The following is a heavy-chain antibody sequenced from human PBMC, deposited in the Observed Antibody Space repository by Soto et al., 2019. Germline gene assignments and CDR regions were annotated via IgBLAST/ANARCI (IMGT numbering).Heavy chain of an antibody. CDR2: ISGSGGST. CDR1: GFTLSSYA. J-gene: IGHJ4*02. CDR3: AKDIRVVVVVPAAIGFDY. V-gene: IGHV3-23*01. D-gene: IGHD2-2*01. Sequence: PXGSLRLSCAASGFTLSSYAMSWVRQAAGKGLEWVSAISGSGGSTYYADSVKGRFTISRDNSKNTLYLQMNSLRAEDTAVYYCAKDIRVVVVVPAAIGFDYWGQGTLVTVSS.